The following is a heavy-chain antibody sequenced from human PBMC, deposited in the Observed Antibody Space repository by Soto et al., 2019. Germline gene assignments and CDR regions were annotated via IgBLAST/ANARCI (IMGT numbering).Heavy chain of an antibody. J-gene: IGHJ4*02. CDR2: TYYRSKWYN. CDR3: ARHGKLSSMTNYFDS. Sequence: SQTLSLTCAISGDSVSSNSAAWNWIRQSPSRGLEWLGRTYYRSKWYNDYAVSVKSRITINPDTSKNQFSLQLNSVTPEDTAIYYCARHGKLSSMTNYFDSWGQGALVTVSS. V-gene: IGHV6-1*01. CDR1: GDSVSSNSAA. D-gene: IGHD1-1*01.